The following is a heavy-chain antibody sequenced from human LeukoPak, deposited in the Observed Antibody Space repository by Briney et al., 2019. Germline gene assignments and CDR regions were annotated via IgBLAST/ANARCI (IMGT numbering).Heavy chain of an antibody. CDR3: ARAPNWNYRVVDY. Sequence: PSETLSLTCALYGGSFRGYYWSWIRHPPGKGLEWIGEINHSGSTNYNPSLKSRVTISVDTSKNQFSLKLSSVTAADTAVYYCARAPNWNYRVVDYWGQGTLVTVSS. D-gene: IGHD1-7*01. CDR1: GGSFRGYY. CDR2: INHSGST. J-gene: IGHJ4*02. V-gene: IGHV4-34*01.